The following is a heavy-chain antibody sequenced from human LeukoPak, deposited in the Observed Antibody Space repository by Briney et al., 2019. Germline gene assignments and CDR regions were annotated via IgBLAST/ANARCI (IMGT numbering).Heavy chain of an antibody. V-gene: IGHV4-39*07. D-gene: IGHD6-13*01. CDR3: ASRMSSSWFVPSYNWFDP. CDR1: GDSLSTSSSY. J-gene: IGHJ5*02. CDR2: INHSGST. Sequence: SETLSLTCTVSGDSLSTSSSYWGWIRQSPGKGLEWIGEINHSGSTNYNPSLKSRVTISVDTSKNQCSLKLSSVTAADTAVYYCASRMSSSWFVPSYNWFDPWGQGTLVTVSS.